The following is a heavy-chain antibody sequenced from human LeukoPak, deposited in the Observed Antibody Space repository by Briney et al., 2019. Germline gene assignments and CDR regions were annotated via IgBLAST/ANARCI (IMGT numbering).Heavy chain of an antibody. V-gene: IGHV3-7*04. CDR3: ASDLSGSYLPLEDH. D-gene: IGHD1-26*01. J-gene: IGHJ4*02. CDR1: GFTFSSYW. Sequence: GGSLRLSCAASGFTFSSYWMSWVRQAPGKGLEWVANIKQDGSEKYYVDSVKGRFTISRDNAKNSLYLQMNSLRAEDTAVYYCASDLSGSYLPLEDHWGQGTLVTVSS. CDR2: IKQDGSEK.